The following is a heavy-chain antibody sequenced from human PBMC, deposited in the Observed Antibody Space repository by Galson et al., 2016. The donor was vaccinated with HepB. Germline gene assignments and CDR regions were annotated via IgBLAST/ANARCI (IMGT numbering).Heavy chain of an antibody. J-gene: IGHJ4*02. CDR3: VRDILRILAGSLYSPPGDY. CDR2: ISAYNVNT. Sequence: SVKVSCKASGYTFTSYGISWVRQAPGQGLEWMGWISAYNVNTNYAQKVQGRVTMTTDRSTSTAYMELRSLRSDDTAVYYCVRDILRILAGSLYSPPGDYWGQGTLVTVSS. V-gene: IGHV1-18*01. D-gene: IGHD3-3*01. CDR1: GYTFTSYG.